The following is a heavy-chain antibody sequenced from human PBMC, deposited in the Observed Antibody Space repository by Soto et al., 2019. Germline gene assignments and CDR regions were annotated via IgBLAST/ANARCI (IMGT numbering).Heavy chain of an antibody. CDR2: IIPILGIA. D-gene: IGHD3-10*01. V-gene: IGHV1-69*02. Sequence: GASVKVSCKASGGTFSSYTISWVRQAPGQGLEWMGRIIPILGIANYAQKFQGRVTITADKSTSTAYMELSSLRSEDTAVYYCARSPGRLWFGEANFDYWGQGTLVTVSS. CDR1: GGTFSSYT. CDR3: ARSPGRLWFGEANFDY. J-gene: IGHJ4*02.